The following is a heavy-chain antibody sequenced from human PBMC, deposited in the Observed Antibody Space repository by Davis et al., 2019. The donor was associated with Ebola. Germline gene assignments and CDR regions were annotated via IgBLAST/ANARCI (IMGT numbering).Heavy chain of an antibody. V-gene: IGHV3-23*01. CDR1: GFTFRSYA. J-gene: IGHJ4*02. D-gene: IGHD3-10*01. CDR3: ARVRGPSFFDY. Sequence: GGSLRLSCAASGFTFRSYAMSWVRQAPGKGLEWVSAVSGDGTTYSADPVKGRFTISRDNSKNTLYLQMGSLRAEDMAVYYCARVRGPSFFDYWGQGTLVTVSS. CDR2: VSGDGTT.